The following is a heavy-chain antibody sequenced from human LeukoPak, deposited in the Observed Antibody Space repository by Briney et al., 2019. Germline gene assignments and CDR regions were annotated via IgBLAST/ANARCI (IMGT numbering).Heavy chain of an antibody. V-gene: IGHV1-69*13. D-gene: IGHD3-9*01. CDR1: GGTFSSYA. CDR3: AREERYDILTGYQGLDY. CDR2: IIPIFGTA. Sequence: SVKVSCKASGGTFSSYAISWVRQAPGQGLEWMGGIIPIFGTANYAQKFQGRVTITADESTSTAYMELSSLRSEDTAVYYCAREERYDILTGYQGLDYWGQGTLVTVSS. J-gene: IGHJ4*02.